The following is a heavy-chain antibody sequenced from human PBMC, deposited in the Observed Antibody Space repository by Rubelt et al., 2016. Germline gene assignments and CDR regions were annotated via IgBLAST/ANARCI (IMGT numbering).Heavy chain of an antibody. V-gene: IGHV3-66*01. D-gene: IGHD7-27*01. Sequence: EVQLVESGGGLVQPGGSLRLSCAASGFTVSNSYIHWVRQAPGKGLEWVSVLYSGGAAYYAGSVKGRFTISRDSSKNTLYLQMNSLRAEDTAVYYCASDGSPNWGSGTFDYWGQGTLVTVSS. CDR2: LYSGGAA. J-gene: IGHJ4*02. CDR1: GFTVSNSY. CDR3: ASDGSPNWGSGTFDY.